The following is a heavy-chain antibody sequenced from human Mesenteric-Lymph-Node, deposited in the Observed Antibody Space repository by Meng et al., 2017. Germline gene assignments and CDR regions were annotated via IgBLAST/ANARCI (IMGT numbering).Heavy chain of an antibody. CDR1: GGSVSSGGYY. Sequence: QVALHEWGAALLKPSETLSLTCPVSGGSVSSGGYYWTLILQRPGKGLEWFGHIYYSGSTFYNPSLKRRVIISIDTSKNQFSLNLRSVTAADTAVYYCARVSSGWDYFDYWGQGTLVTVSS. CDR2: IYYSGST. D-gene: IGHD6-19*01. V-gene: IGHV4-31*03. CDR3: ARVSSGWDYFDY. J-gene: IGHJ4*02.